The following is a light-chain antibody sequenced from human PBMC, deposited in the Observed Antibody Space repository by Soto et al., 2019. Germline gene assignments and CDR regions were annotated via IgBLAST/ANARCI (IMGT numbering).Light chain of an antibody. V-gene: IGKV1-39*01. CDR2: AAS. CDR3: QQSYNTPRT. Sequence: DIQMTQSPSSLSASVGDRVTITCRASQSISNYLNWYQQKPGKAPKLLMFAASSLQSGVPSRFSGGGSGTDFTLTISSLHPEDFATYYCQQSYNTPRTFGQGTKVEIK. CDR1: QSISNY. J-gene: IGKJ1*01.